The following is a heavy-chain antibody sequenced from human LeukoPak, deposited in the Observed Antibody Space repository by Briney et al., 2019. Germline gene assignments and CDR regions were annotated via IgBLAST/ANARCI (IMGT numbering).Heavy chain of an antibody. CDR3: AHRTMTTVTGTTFDP. D-gene: IGHD4-11*01. J-gene: IGHJ5*02. CDR2: IYGDDDK. V-gene: IGHV2-5*02. Sequence: SGPTLVNPTQTLTLTCTFSGFSLSTSGVGVGWIRQPPGKALEWLALIYGDDDKRYSPSLESRLTITRDTSKNQVVLTMTNMDPVDTATYYCAHRTMTTVTGTTFDPWGQGTLVTVSS. CDR1: GFSLSTSGVG.